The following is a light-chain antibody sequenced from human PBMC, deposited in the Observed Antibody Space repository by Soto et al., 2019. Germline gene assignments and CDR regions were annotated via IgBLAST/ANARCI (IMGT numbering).Light chain of an antibody. CDR2: GAS. Sequence: TLMTQSPATLSVSPGARVTLSCRASQVVTTNLAWYQQKSGQAPRLLIYGASTRATGIPARFSGSGSGTEFTLTISNLQSEDSALYYCQQYNNWPPSVTYTFGQGTRLEIK. CDR3: QQYNNWPPSVTYT. V-gene: IGKV3-15*01. J-gene: IGKJ5*01. CDR1: QVVTTN.